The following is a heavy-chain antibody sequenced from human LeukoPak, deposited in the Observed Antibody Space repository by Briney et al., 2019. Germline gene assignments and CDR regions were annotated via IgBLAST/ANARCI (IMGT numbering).Heavy chain of an antibody. CDR3: ARGGLRVMVYRLYYMDV. CDR2: INPNSGDT. J-gene: IGHJ6*03. V-gene: IGHV1-2*02. CDR1: GYTFTGYY. D-gene: IGHD2-8*01. Sequence: ASVTVSCKASGYTFTGYYMHWMRQAPGQGLEWMGWINPNSGDTKYAQKFQGRVTMTRETSISTAYMELTRLRSDDTAVYYCARGGLRVMVYRLYYMDVWGKGTTVTVSS.